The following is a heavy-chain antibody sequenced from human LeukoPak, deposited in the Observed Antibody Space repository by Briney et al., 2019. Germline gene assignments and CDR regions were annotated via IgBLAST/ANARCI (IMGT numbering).Heavy chain of an antibody. CDR1: GFTFSDHY. J-gene: IGHJ3*02. D-gene: IGHD3-22*01. CDR2: SRNKPNSYTT. Sequence: GGSLRLSCAASGFTFSDHYMDWVRQAPGKGLEWVGRSRNKPNSYTTEYAASVKGRFTISRDDSNNSLYLQMNSLKTEDTAVYYCASHSSGDAFDIWGQGTMVTVSS. V-gene: IGHV3-72*01. CDR3: ASHSSGDAFDI.